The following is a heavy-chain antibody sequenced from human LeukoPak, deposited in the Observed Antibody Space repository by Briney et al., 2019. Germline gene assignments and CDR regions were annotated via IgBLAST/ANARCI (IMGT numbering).Heavy chain of an antibody. D-gene: IGHD3-10*01. Sequence: PGGSLRLSCTASGFTVSTNYMSWVRQAPGKGLEWVSVIYSGGSTYYAASVRGRFTISRDNSKNMLFLQMNSLRAEDTAVYYCARDRYYGSGSYYSGVGVDYWGQGTLVTVPS. CDR1: GFTVSTNY. V-gene: IGHV3-66*01. J-gene: IGHJ4*02. CDR2: IYSGGST. CDR3: ARDRYYGSGSYYSGVGVDY.